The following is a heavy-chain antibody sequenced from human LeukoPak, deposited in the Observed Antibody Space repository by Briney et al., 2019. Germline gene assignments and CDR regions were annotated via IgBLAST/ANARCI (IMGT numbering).Heavy chain of an antibody. J-gene: IGHJ4*02. CDR2: IKQDGIEK. Sequence: PGGSLRLSCAASGFTLSNHWMIWVRQAPGKGLECVANIKQDGIEKYYLDSVKGRFTISRDNAKNSVYLQMNSLRVEDTAVYYCARALNTIFGVAPTDYWGQGTLVTVSS. V-gene: IGHV3-7*01. CDR3: ARALNTIFGVAPTDY. CDR1: GFTLSNHW. D-gene: IGHD3-3*01.